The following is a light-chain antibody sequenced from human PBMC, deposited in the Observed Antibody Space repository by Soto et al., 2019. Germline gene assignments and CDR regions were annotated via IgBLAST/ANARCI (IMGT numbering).Light chain of an antibody. V-gene: IGKV3-11*01. Sequence: EIVLTQSPATLSLSPGERATLSCRASQSVSSYLAWYQQKPGQAPRLLIYDASNRATGIPARFSGSGSGTDFTLTISSLEPEDFAVYYCQQSSTFGQGTKVEIK. J-gene: IGKJ1*01. CDR1: QSVSSY. CDR3: QQSST. CDR2: DAS.